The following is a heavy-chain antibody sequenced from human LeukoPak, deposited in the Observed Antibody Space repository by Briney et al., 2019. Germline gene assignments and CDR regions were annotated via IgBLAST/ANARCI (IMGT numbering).Heavy chain of an antibody. D-gene: IGHD6-13*01. CDR1: GFTFSSYA. V-gene: IGHV3-23*01. CDR3: ARDWKAAGAFDI. Sequence: PGGSLRLSCAASGFTFSSYAMSWVRQAPGKGLEWVSAISGSGDSTYYADSVKGRFTISRDNAKNSLYLQMNSLRAEDTAVYYCARDWKAAGAFDIWGQGTMVTVSS. J-gene: IGHJ3*02. CDR2: ISGSGDST.